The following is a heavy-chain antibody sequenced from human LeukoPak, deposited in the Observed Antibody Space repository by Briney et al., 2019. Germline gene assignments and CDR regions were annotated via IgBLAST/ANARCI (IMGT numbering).Heavy chain of an antibody. CDR1: GFTFSSYS. D-gene: IGHD6-13*01. CDR2: ISSSSSYI. Sequence: GGSLRLSCAASGFTFSSYSMNWVRQAPGKGLEWVSSISSSSSYIYYADSVKGRFTISRDNAKNSLYLQMNSLRAEDTAVYYCAGRAARRGAAYYYGMDVWGQGTTVTVSS. J-gene: IGHJ6*02. V-gene: IGHV3-21*01. CDR3: AGRAARRGAAYYYGMDV.